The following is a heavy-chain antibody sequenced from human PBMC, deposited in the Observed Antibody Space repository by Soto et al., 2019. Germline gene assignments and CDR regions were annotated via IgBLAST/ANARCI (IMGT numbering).Heavy chain of an antibody. Sequence: GGSLRLSCAASGFTFSSYAMSWVRQAPGKGLEWVSAISGSGGSTYYADSVKGWFTISRDNSKNTLYLQMNSLRAEDTAVYYCARKERNSGSYYDYWGQGTLVTVSS. D-gene: IGHD1-26*01. V-gene: IGHV3-23*01. J-gene: IGHJ4*02. CDR1: GFTFSSYA. CDR2: ISGSGGST. CDR3: ARKERNSGSYYDY.